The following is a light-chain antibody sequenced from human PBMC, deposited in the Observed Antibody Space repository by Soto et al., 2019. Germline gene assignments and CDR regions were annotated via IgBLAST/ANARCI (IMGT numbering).Light chain of an antibody. CDR1: QSISGW. J-gene: IGKJ2*01. Sequence: DIQMTQSPSTLSASVGDRVTITCRASQSISGWLAWYQQKPGKAPKLLIYKASTLERGVPSRFSGSGSGTEFTLTVSSLQPDDFATYYCQQYKSYLYTFGQGTKLEI. CDR3: QQYKSYLYT. V-gene: IGKV1-5*03. CDR2: KAS.